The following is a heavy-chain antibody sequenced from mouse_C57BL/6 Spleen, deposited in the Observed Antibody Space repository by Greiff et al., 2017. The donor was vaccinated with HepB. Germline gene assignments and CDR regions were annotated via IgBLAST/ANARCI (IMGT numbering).Heavy chain of an antibody. CDR3: AREGYRYAMDY. Sequence: VQPQQSGPELVKPGASVKISCEASGYTFTDYYMNWVKQSHGKSLEWIGDINPNNGGTSYNQKFKGKATLTVDKSSSTAYMELRSLTSEDSAVYYCAREGYRYAMDYWGQGTSVTVSS. CDR1: GYTFTDYY. D-gene: IGHD3-1*01. V-gene: IGHV1-26*01. J-gene: IGHJ4*01. CDR2: INPNNGGT.